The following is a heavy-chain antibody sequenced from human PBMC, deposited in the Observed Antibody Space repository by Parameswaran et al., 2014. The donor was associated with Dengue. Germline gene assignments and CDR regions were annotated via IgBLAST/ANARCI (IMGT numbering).Heavy chain of an antibody. CDR3: ARGGLWFGEPKHYYYYGMDV. D-gene: IGHD3-10*01. CDR2: IWYDGSNK. Sequence: WIRQPPGKGLEWVAVIWYDGSNKYYADSVKGRFTISRDNSKNTLYLQMNSLRAEDTAVYYCARGGLWFGEPKHYYYYGMDVWGQGTTVTVSS. V-gene: IGHV3-33*01. J-gene: IGHJ6*02.